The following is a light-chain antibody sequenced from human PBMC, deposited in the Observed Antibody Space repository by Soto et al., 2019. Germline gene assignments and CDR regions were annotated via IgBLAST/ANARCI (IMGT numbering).Light chain of an antibody. J-gene: IGKJ1*01. CDR3: QESFSTPRT. CDR2: AAS. CDR1: QSIINY. Sequence: DIQMTQSPSSLSASVGDRVTITCRASQSIINYLNWYQQKPGKAPKLLIYAASTLQSGVPSRFSGSRSGTDFTLTISSLQPEEFATYYCQESFSTPRTFGQGTKVEIK. V-gene: IGKV1-39*01.